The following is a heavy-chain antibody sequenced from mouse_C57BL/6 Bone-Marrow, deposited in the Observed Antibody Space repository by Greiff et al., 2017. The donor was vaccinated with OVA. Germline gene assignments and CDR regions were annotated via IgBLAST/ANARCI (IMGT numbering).Heavy chain of an antibody. CDR2: IRNKANNHAT. V-gene: IGHV6-6*01. D-gene: IGHD2-3*01. J-gene: IGHJ1*03. CDR1: GFTFSDAW. CDR3: TRCGYYDWYFDV. Sequence: EVQLVESGGGLVQPGGSMKLSCAASGFTFSDAWMDWVRQSPEKGLEWVAEIRNKANNHATYYAESVKGRFTISRDDSKSSVYLQMNSLRAEDTGIYYCTRCGYYDWYFDVWGTGTTVTVSS.